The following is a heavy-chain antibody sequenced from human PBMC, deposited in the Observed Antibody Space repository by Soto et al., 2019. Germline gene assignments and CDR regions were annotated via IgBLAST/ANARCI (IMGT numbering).Heavy chain of an antibody. CDR1: GFTFSSYG. CDR3: AKDEVSRKYYGHSLDV. V-gene: IGHV3-30*18. CDR2: ISYDGSNK. Sequence: PGGSLRLSCAASGFTFSSYGMHWVRQAPGKGLEWVAVISYDGSNKYYADSVKGRFTISRDNSKNTLYLQMNSLRAEDTAVYYCAKDEVSRKYYGHSLDVWGQGTTVTVSS. D-gene: IGHD4-17*01. J-gene: IGHJ6*02.